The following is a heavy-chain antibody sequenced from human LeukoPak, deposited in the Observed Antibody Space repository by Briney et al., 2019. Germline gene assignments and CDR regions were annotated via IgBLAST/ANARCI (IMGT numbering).Heavy chain of an antibody. CDR2: IYYSGST. V-gene: IGHV4-59*01. CDR3: ARDGIAAAGRGSFWFDP. J-gene: IGHJ5*02. D-gene: IGHD6-13*01. CDR1: GGSISSYY. Sequence: PSETLSLTCTVSGGSISSYYWSWIRQPPGKGLEWIGYIYYSGSTNYNPSLKSRVTISVDTSKNQFSLKLCSVTAADTAVYYCARDGIAAAGRGSFWFDPWGQGTLVTVSS.